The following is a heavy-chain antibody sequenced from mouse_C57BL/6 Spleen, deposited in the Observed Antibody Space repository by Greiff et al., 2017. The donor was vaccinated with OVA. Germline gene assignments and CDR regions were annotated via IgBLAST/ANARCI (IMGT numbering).Heavy chain of an antibody. CDR1: GYAFSSYW. J-gene: IGHJ4*01. V-gene: IGHV1-80*01. D-gene: IGHD2-5*01. Sequence: VKLMESGAELVKPGASVKISCKASGYAFSSYWMNWVKQRPGKGLEWIGQIYPGDGDTNYNGKFKGKATLTADKSSSTAYMQLSSLTSEDSAVYFCAREDYSNPYYYAMDYWGQGTSVTVSS. CDR2: IYPGDGDT. CDR3: AREDYSNPYYYAMDY.